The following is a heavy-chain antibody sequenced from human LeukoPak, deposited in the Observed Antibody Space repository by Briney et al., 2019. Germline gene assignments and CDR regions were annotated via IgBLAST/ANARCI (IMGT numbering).Heavy chain of an antibody. CDR2: IYTGGST. CDR1: GFTVSSSY. CDR3: ARRAGYNYPNDY. Sequence: GGSLRLSCAASGFTVSSSYMSWVRQAPGKGLEWVSVIYTGGSTYYADSVKGRFTISRDNSKNTLYLQMNSLRAEDTAVYYCARRAGYNYPNDYWGQGTLVTVSS. J-gene: IGHJ4*02. V-gene: IGHV3-66*02. D-gene: IGHD5-24*01.